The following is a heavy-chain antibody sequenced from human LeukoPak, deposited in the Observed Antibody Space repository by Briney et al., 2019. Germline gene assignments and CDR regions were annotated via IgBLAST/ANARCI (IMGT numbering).Heavy chain of an antibody. CDR1: GFTFSSYA. D-gene: IGHD3-22*01. J-gene: IGHJ4*02. Sequence: GGSLRLSCAASGFTFSSYAMSWGRQAPGKGLEGVSGISGSGDNTYYADSVKGRFTISRDNSKNTLYVQVNSLGTEDTAAYYCAKGSYYDSSGSFYFDYWGQGTLVTVSS. CDR2: ISGSGDNT. V-gene: IGHV3-23*01. CDR3: AKGSYYDSSGSFYFDY.